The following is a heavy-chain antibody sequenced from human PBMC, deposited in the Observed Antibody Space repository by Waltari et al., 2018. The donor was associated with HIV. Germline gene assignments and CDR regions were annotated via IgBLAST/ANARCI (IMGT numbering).Heavy chain of an antibody. CDR2: ISYSGDT. D-gene: IGHD3-9*01. CDR3: ARENYDVLTVHDGFDV. V-gene: IGHV3-48*01. J-gene: IGHJ3*01. CDR1: GFVFSSYP. Sequence: EVQLVESGGGLVQPGGSLRLSCAASGFVFSSYPMNWVRQAPGKGLELISYISYSGDTSYADSVKGRFTISRDNAKNSLYLQLNSLRAEDTAMYYCARENYDVLTVHDGFDVWGQGTVVTVSS.